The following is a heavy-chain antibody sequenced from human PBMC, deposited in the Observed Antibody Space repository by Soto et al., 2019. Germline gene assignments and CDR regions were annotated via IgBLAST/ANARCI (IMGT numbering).Heavy chain of an antibody. V-gene: IGHV1-18*01. CDR2: ISAYNGNT. D-gene: IGHD2-21*02. CDR3: ARDVCGGDCRPAHYYYSYGMDV. Sequence: QVQLVQSGAEVKKPGASVKVSCKASGYTFTSYGISWVRQAPGQGLEWMGWISAYNGNTNYAQKLQGRVTMTTDTSTSTAYMELRSLRSDDTAVYYCARDVCGGDCRPAHYYYSYGMDVWGQGTTVTVSS. CDR1: GYTFTSYG. J-gene: IGHJ6*02.